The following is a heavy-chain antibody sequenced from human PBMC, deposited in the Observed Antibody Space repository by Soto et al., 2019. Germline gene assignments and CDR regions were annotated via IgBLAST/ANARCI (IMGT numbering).Heavy chain of an antibody. CDR1: GFTFSNYG. J-gene: IGHJ6*02. D-gene: IGHD2-8*01. CDR3: ARDIESVTAKNFLYYYAMDG. CDR2: VSANNGHT. V-gene: IGHV1-18*01. Sequence: ASVKVSCKASGFTFSNYGLNWVRQAPGQGLEWMGWVSANNGHTNYAQNLQGRVSMTTDTSTSTAYMGLRGLTFDDAAVYYCARDIESVTAKNFLYYYAMDGWGQGTTVTVSS.